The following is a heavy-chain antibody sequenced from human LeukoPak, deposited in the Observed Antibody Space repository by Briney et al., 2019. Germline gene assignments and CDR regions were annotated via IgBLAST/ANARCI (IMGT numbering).Heavy chain of an antibody. CDR1: GGSISSSSYY. D-gene: IGHD3-22*01. V-gene: IGHV4-39*01. CDR3: ARLGPYDPEVY. J-gene: IGHJ4*02. CDR2: IYYSGST. Sequence: SSETLSLTCTVSGGSISSSSYYWGWIRQPPGKGLEWIGSIYYSGSTYYNPSLKSRVTISVDTSKNQFSLKLSSVTAADTAVYYCARLGPYDPEVYWGQGTLVTVSS.